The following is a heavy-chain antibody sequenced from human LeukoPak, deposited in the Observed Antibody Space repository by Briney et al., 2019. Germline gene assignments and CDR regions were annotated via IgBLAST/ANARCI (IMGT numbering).Heavy chain of an antibody. D-gene: IGHD6-13*01. J-gene: IGHJ4*02. Sequence: GGSLRLSCAASGFTFSSYAMHWVRQAPGKGLEGVAVISYDGSNKYYADSVKGRFTISRDNSKNTLYLQMNSLRAEDTAVYYCARLEQQLVREIDYWGQGTLVTVSS. CDR2: ISYDGSNK. CDR1: GFTFSSYA. V-gene: IGHV3-30*04. CDR3: ARLEQQLVREIDY.